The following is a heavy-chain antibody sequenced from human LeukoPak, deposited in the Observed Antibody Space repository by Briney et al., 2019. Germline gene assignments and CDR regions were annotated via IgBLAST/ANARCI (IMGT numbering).Heavy chain of an antibody. CDR1: GYSFTSFW. D-gene: IGHD2-15*01. CDR3: VKQRCIGDSCYRGEADWFDP. V-gene: IGHV5-51*01. J-gene: IGHJ5*02. CDR2: IYPGDSET. Sequence: GESLKISCKGSGYSFTSFWIGWVRQMPGKGLEWMGIIYPGDSETLYSPSFQGQVTISADKSINTAYLQWSSLKASDSAMYYCVKQRCIGDSCYRGEADWFDPWGQGTLVTVSS.